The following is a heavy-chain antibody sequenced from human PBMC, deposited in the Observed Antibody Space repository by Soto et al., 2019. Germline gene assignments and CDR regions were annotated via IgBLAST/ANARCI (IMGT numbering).Heavy chain of an antibody. CDR3: ARDSTGWYRGWFDP. CDR1: GYTFTTFA. Sequence: QVHLAQSGAEVQKPGASMNLSCKASGYTFTTFAMHWLRQAPGQRPEWMGWNNTANGDTKYSPTLQGRITITRDTSARIVYMDLRSLTSEDTAVYFCARDSTGWYRGWFDPWGQGTLVTVSS. J-gene: IGHJ5*02. CDR2: NNTANGDT. V-gene: IGHV1-3*04. D-gene: IGHD6-19*01.